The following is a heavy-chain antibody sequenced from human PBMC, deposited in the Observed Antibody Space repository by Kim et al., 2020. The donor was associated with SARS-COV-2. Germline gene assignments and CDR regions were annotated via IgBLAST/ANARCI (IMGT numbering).Heavy chain of an antibody. V-gene: IGHV3-23*01. J-gene: IGHJ1*01. D-gene: IGHD2-8*01. Sequence: YAAAVKGRFTIARDNSKNTLYLQMNSLRVEDTAVYYCAKGAESNGLEGEHWGQGTLVTVSS. CDR3: AKGAESNGLEGEH.